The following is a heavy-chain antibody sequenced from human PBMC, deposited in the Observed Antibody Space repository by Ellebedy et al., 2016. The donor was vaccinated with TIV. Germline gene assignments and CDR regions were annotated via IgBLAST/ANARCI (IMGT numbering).Heavy chain of an antibody. CDR1: GFTFSSYA. V-gene: IGHV3-23*01. CDR3: AKDRYYASGSYSDY. J-gene: IGHJ4*02. Sequence: GESLKISCAASGFTFSSYAMSWVRQAPGKGLEWVSAISGIGGSTYNADSVKGRSTISSDNSKNTLYLQINSLRVEHTAVYYWAKDRYYASGSYSDYWGQGTLVTVSS. D-gene: IGHD3-10*01. CDR2: ISGIGGST.